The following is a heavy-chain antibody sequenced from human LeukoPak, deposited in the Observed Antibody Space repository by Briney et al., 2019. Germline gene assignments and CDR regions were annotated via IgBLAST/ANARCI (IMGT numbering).Heavy chain of an antibody. V-gene: IGHV5-51*01. D-gene: IGHD3-22*01. Sequence: GESLKISCEASGYTISNYWIGWVRQMPGKGLEWMGIIYPDDSDTKYSPSFQGQVTISADKSIRTAYLQWSSLKASDTAMYHCARSRDSSGYYYLIWGQGTLVTVSS. J-gene: IGHJ4*02. CDR1: GYTISNYW. CDR2: IYPDDSDT. CDR3: ARSRDSSGYYYLI.